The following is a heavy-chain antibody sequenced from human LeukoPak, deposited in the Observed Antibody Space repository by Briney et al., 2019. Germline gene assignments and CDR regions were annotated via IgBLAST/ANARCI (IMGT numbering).Heavy chain of an antibody. CDR3: AQDSPYEYGSGSYYY. J-gene: IGHJ4*02. CDR2: INAGNGNT. V-gene: IGHV1-3*01. CDR1: GYTFTSYA. D-gene: IGHD3-10*01. Sequence: ASVKVSCKASGYTFTSYAMHWVRQAPGQRLEWMGWINAGNGNTKYSQKFQGRVTITRDTSASTAYMELSSLRSEDTAVYYCAQDSPYEYGSGSYYYWGQGTLVTVSS.